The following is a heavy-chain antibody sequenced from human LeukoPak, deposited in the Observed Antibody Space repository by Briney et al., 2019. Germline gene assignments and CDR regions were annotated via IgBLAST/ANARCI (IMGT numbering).Heavy chain of an antibody. CDR2: IYSSGST. J-gene: IGHJ5*02. CDR3: ARLWQNWFDP. Sequence: PSETLSLTCTVSGGSISSSSYYWGWIRQPPGKGLEWIGSIYSSGSTYYNPTLKSRVTLSVDTSKNQFSQKLSSVTAADTAVYYCARLWQNWFDPWGQGTLVTVSS. V-gene: IGHV4-39*01. CDR1: GGSISSSSYY.